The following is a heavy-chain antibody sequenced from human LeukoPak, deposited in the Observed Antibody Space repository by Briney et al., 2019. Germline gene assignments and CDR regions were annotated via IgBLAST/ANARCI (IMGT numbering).Heavy chain of an antibody. Sequence: PGGSLRLSCAASGFTFSSYSMNWVRQAPGKGLEWVSSISSSSSYIYYADSVKGRFTISRDNSKNTLYLQMNSLRAEDTAVYYCARDCSGGSCSGYWGQGTLVTVSS. V-gene: IGHV3-21*01. CDR3: ARDCSGGSCSGY. D-gene: IGHD2-15*01. CDR2: ISSSSSYI. J-gene: IGHJ4*02. CDR1: GFTFSSYS.